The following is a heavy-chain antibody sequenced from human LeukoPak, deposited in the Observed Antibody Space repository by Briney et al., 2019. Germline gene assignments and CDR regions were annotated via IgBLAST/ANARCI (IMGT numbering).Heavy chain of an antibody. CDR3: ARGYSSSWTYYYYGMDV. CDR1: GYSISSGYY. Sequence: SETLSLTCTVSGYSISSGYYWGWIRQPPGKGLEWIGSIYHSGSTYYNPSLKSRVTISVDTSKNQFSLKLSSVTAADTAVYYCARGYSSSWTYYYYGMDVWGQGTTVTVSS. D-gene: IGHD6-13*01. V-gene: IGHV4-38-2*02. J-gene: IGHJ6*02. CDR2: IYHSGST.